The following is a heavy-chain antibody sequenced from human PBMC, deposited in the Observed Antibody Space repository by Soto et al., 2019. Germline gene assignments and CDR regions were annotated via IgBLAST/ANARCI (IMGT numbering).Heavy chain of an antibody. D-gene: IGHD2-15*01. CDR2: ISYDGSNK. CDR3: AKVDPYCSGGSCYPGGPFEY. Sequence: PGGSLRLSCAASGFTFSSYGMHWVRQAPGKGLEWVAVISYDGSNKYYADSVKGRFTISRDNSKNTLYLQMNSLRVEDTAVYYCAKVDPYCSGGSCYPGGPFEYWGQGTLVTVSS. V-gene: IGHV3-30*18. CDR1: GFTFSSYG. J-gene: IGHJ4*02.